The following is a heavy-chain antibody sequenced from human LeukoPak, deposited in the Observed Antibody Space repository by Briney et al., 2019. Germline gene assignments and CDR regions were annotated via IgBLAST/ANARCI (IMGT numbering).Heavy chain of an antibody. V-gene: IGHV3-30*03. Sequence: GGSLRLSCAASGFTFSNYGMRWVRQALGKGLEWVALISYDGSNTYYADSVKGRFTISRDNSKNTLYLQMNSLRAEDTADYYCARGAGIAAAVNWYFDLWGRGTLVTVSS. CDR3: ARGAGIAAAVNWYFDL. D-gene: IGHD6-13*01. J-gene: IGHJ2*01. CDR1: GFTFSNYG. CDR2: ISYDGSNT.